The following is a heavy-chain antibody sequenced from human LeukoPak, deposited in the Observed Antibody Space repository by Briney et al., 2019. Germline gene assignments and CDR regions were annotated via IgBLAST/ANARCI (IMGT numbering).Heavy chain of an antibody. V-gene: IGHV3-23*01. D-gene: IGHD4-23*01. CDR3: ARGGHFGGYYFDY. Sequence: QPGGSLRLSCAASGLPFSTYWMHWVRQAPGKGLEWVSAISGSGDSTHYAHSVRGRFTISRDNSKSTVYLQMNSLRAEDTAVYYCARGGHFGGYYFDYWGQGTLVTVSS. J-gene: IGHJ4*02. CDR1: GLPFSTYW. CDR2: ISGSGDST.